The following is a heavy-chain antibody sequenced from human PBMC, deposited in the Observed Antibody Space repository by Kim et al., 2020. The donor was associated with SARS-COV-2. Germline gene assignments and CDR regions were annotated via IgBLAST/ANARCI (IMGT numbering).Heavy chain of an antibody. CDR2: ISGSGSRT. CDR3: AKDRRGGIVMLTGIPDY. CDR1: GFTFGSYG. Sequence: GGSLRPSCAASGFTFGSYGMSWVRQAPGKGPECVSSISGSGSRTFYADSVKGRFTISRDNSKNILYLQMDSLRVDDTAVYYCAKDRRGGIVMLTGIPDYWGQGTLVTVSS. V-gene: IGHV3-23*01. D-gene: IGHD2-21*02. J-gene: IGHJ4*02.